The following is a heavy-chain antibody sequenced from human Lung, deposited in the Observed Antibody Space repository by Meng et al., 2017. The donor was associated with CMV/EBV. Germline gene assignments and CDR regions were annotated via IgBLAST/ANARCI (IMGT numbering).Heavy chain of an antibody. CDR2: INSDGSST. J-gene: IGHJ6*02. D-gene: IGHD6-13*01. V-gene: IGHV3-74*01. CDR3: ARGGSSWGGKYYYYGMDV. CDR1: GFTFSSYW. Sequence: GEXXKISCAASGFTFSSYWMHWVRQAPGKGLVWVSRINSDGSSTSYADSVKGRFTISRDNAKNTLYLQMNSLRAEDTAVYYCARGGSSWGGKYYYYGMDVWGQGXTVTVSS.